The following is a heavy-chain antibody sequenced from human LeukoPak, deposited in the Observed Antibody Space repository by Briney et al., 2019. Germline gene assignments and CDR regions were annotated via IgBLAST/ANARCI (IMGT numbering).Heavy chain of an antibody. J-gene: IGHJ5*02. CDR3: ARDLTNYYDSSGLFDP. CDR1: GFTFSSYW. CDR2: IKQDGSEK. D-gene: IGHD3-22*01. V-gene: IGHV3-7*01. Sequence: GGSLRLSCAASGFTFSSYWMNWVRQAPGKGLEWVVNIKQDGSEKYYVDSVKGRFTISRDNAKNSLFLQMNNVRTEDTAVYYCARDLTNYYDSSGLFDPWGQGTLVTVSS.